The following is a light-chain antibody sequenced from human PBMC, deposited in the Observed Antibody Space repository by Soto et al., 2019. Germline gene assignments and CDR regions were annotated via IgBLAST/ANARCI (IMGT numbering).Light chain of an antibody. CDR2: DVS. J-gene: IGLJ1*01. V-gene: IGLV2-14*01. Sequence: LTQPASVSGSPGQSITISCTGTSSDVGGYNYVSWYQQHPGKAPKLMIYDVSNRPSGVSNRFSGSKSGNTASLTISGLQAEDEADYYCSSYTSNYVFGTGTKVT. CDR3: SSYTSNYV. CDR1: SSDVGGYNY.